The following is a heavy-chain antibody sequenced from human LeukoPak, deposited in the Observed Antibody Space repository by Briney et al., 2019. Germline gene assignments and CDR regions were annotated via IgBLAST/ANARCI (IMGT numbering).Heavy chain of an antibody. CDR2: INLEGTEK. CDR1: GFTFSRYW. D-gene: IGHD3-10*01. Sequence: GGSLRLSCEASGFTFSRYWMNWVRQAPGKGLEWVANINLEGTEKYYLNSVEGRFSISRDNAKNSLYLQMNSLRAEDTAVYYCAKGGGSGSYYYMDVWGKGTTVTVSS. V-gene: IGHV3-7*03. CDR3: AKGGGSGSYYYMDV. J-gene: IGHJ6*03.